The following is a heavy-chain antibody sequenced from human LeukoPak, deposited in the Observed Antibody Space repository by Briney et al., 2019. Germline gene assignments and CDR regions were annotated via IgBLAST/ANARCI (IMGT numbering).Heavy chain of an antibody. V-gene: IGHV3-48*01. CDR3: ARDPRRHRGAFDI. CDR2: ISSDSSNI. Sequence: GGSLRLSCAVSGFTFISYSMNWVRQAPWKGLEWVSYISSDSSNIYYADSVNGRFTISGDNAKDSLYLQMNSLRAEDTAVYYCARDPRRHRGAFDIWGQGTMVSVSS. J-gene: IGHJ3*02. CDR1: GFTFISYS. D-gene: IGHD1-14*01.